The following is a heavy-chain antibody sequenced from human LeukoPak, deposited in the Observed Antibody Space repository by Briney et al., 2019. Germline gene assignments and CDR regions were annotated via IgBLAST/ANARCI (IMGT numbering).Heavy chain of an antibody. CDR1: GGSINTADYF. Sequence: PSETLSLTCTVSGGSINTADYFWSWIRQPPGKGLEWIGYIYYSGSTYYNPSLKSRVTISVDTSKSQFSLKLNSVTGADAAVYYCALEVEGTFEVWGQGTMVTVSS. J-gene: IGHJ3*01. V-gene: IGHV4-30-4*01. CDR2: IYYSGST. D-gene: IGHD1-1*01. CDR3: ALEVEGTFEV.